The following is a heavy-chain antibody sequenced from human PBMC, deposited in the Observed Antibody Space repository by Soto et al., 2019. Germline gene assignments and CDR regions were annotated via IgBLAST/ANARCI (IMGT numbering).Heavy chain of an antibody. V-gene: IGHV1-18*04. D-gene: IGHD3-22*01. CDR2: ISAYNGNT. J-gene: IGHJ4*02. Sequence: ASVKVSCKASGYTFISYGISWVRQAPGQGLEWMGWISAYNGNTNYAQKLQGRVTMTTDTSTSTAYMELRSLRSDDTAVYYCARGDYYDSSGYYYDYWGQGTLVTVSS. CDR3: ARGDYYDSSGYYYDY. CDR1: GYTFISYG.